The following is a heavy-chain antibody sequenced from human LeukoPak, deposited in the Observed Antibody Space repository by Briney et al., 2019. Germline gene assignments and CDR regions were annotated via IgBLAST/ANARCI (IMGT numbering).Heavy chain of an antibody. D-gene: IGHD2-15*01. V-gene: IGHV1-69*13. CDR3: VRSLGYCSGGGCYLFGMDV. CDR2: IIPFFATT. J-gene: IGHJ6*02. Sequence: GASVKVSCKASGGNLSTYAMTWVRQAPGQGREWMGGIIPFFATTNYAQKFQGRVTVTADESTSTSFMELTSLRSDDSAVYYCVRSLGYCSGGGCYLFGMDVWGQGTTVTVSS. CDR1: GGNLSTYA.